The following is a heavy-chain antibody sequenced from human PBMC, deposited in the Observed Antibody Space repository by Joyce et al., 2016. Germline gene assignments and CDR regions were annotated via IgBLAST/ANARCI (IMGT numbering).Heavy chain of an antibody. Sequence: EVQLVESGGGLVQPGGSLRLSCAASGFTFTPYWMPWVRQAPGKGLVWVSRINSDGSSTSYADSVKGRFTISRDNAKNTLYLQMNSLRADDTAVYYCTRGSTHAFDIWGQGTMVTVSS. CDR2: INSDGSST. D-gene: IGHD2-15*01. CDR3: TRGSTHAFDI. CDR1: GFTFTPYW. J-gene: IGHJ3*02. V-gene: IGHV3-74*01.